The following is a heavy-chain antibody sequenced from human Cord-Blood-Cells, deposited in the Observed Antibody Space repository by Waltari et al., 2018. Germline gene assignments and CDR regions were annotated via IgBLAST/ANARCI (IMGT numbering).Heavy chain of an antibody. V-gene: IGHV4-34*01. Sequence: QVQLQQWGAGLLKPSETLSLTCAVYGGSFSGYYWSWIRQPPGKGLEWIGEITQSGSTNHNPSLKRRVTISVDTSKNQFSLKLSSVTGADTAVYYCARVYYDYVYGMDVWGQGTTVTVSS. CDR1: GGSFSGYY. D-gene: IGHD3-16*01. J-gene: IGHJ6*02. CDR3: ARVYYDYVYGMDV. CDR2: ITQSGST.